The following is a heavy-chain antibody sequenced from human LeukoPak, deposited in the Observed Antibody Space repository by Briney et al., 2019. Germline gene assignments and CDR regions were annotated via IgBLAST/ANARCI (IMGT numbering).Heavy chain of an antibody. Sequence: GGSLRLSCAAPGFSFDTYAMHWVRQAPGQGLEWVALIWHDGSHKFYSNSVRGQFTISRDNSKNTVYLQMNNPRPDDTAVYYCAREIFGSGNYPDFWGQGTLVTVSS. CDR3: AREIFGSGNYPDF. CDR2: IWHDGSHK. J-gene: IGHJ4*02. D-gene: IGHD3-10*01. CDR1: GFSFDTYA. V-gene: IGHV3-33*01.